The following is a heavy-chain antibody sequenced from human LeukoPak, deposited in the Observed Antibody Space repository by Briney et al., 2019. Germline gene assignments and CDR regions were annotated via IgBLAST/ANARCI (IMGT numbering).Heavy chain of an antibody. Sequence: GRSLRLSCAASGFTFSSYGMHWVRQAPGKGLEWVAVISYDGSNKYYADSVKGRFTISRDNSKNTLYLQMNSLRAEDTAVYYCAKALAVWGQETLVTVP. J-gene: IGHJ4*02. CDR2: ISYDGSNK. D-gene: IGHD6-19*01. CDR1: GFTFSSYG. V-gene: IGHV3-30*18. CDR3: AKALAV.